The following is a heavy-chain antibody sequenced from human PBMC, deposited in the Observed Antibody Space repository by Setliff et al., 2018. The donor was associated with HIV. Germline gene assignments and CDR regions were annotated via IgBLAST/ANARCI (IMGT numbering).Heavy chain of an antibody. D-gene: IGHD4-17*01. CDR2: INPNSGGT. V-gene: IGHV1-2*02. J-gene: IGHJ4*02. Sequence: ASVKVSCKASGGTSISYAVSWVRRAPGQGLEWMGWINPNSGGTNYAQKFQGRVTMTRDTSISTAYMELSRLRSDDTAVYYCARGLRWGDYPEGFDYWGQGTLVTVSS. CDR3: ARGLRWGDYPEGFDY. CDR1: GGTSISYA.